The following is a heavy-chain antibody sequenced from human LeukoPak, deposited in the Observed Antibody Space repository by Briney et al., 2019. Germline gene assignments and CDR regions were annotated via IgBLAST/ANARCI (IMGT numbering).Heavy chain of an antibody. V-gene: IGHV1-3*01. Sequence: VASVKVSCKASGYTFISYVMHWGGKAPGQRLGWLGWINAGNGNTKYSQKFQGRVTITRDTSASTAYMELSSLRSEDTAVYYCAREGITGTTWVYWGQGTLVTVSS. D-gene: IGHD1-20*01. CDR1: GYTFISYV. CDR3: AREGITGTTWVY. CDR2: INAGNGNT. J-gene: IGHJ4*02.